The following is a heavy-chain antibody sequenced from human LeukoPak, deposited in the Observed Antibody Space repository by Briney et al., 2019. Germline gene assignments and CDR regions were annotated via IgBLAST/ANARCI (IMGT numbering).Heavy chain of an antibody. V-gene: IGHV3-30-3*01. CDR3: AREWGNSGFDY. CDR2: ISYDGNDK. J-gene: IGHJ4*02. Sequence: GGSLRLSCSVSGFIFSSYAMHWVRQAPGKGLEWVAVISYDGNDKYYADSVKGRFTISGDSSENTLFLQMSSLRIEDTAVYYCAREWGNSGFDYWGQGTLVTVSS. CDR1: GFIFSSYA. D-gene: IGHD6-25*01.